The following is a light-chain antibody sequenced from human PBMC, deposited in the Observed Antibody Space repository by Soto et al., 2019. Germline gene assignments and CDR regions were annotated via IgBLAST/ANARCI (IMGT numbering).Light chain of an antibody. CDR2: GAS. CDR1: QIVNSAY. CDR3: QQYGSSPPWT. V-gene: IGKV3-20*01. Sequence: DMVITRSRGTLSVSPGERAPRTCRDSQIVNSAYLAWYQQKPGQAPRLLVYGASSRATGSPDRLSGSGSGTDFTLTIIRLEAEDFAVYYCQQYGSSPPWTFGQGTKVAIK. J-gene: IGKJ1*01.